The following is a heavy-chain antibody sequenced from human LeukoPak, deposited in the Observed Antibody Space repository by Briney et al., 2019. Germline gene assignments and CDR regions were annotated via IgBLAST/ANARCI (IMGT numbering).Heavy chain of an antibody. CDR1: GFTFSSYT. Sequence: GGSLRLSCAASGFTFSSYTMNWVRQAPGKGLEWVSSISSSSSYIYYADSVKGRFTIFRDNAKNSLYLQMNSLRAEDTAVYYCARVAQAIFGVVTNTYYYYYYMDVWGKGTTVTVSS. V-gene: IGHV3-21*01. CDR3: ARVAQAIFGVVTNTYYYYYYMDV. D-gene: IGHD3-3*01. J-gene: IGHJ6*03. CDR2: ISSSSSYI.